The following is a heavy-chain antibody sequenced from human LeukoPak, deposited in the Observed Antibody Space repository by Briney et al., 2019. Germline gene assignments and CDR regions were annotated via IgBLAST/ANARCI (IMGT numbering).Heavy chain of an antibody. V-gene: IGHV3-66*01. CDR1: GFSVISNY. CDR2: IYSDGST. Sequence: GGSLRLSCAASGFSVISNYMSWVRQVPGKGLERVSTIYSDGSTYYAGSVKGRFTISRDNSKNTLYLQMSSLRVEDTAVYYCARGYSSRAGTTDCCPLDYWGQGILVTVSS. CDR3: ARGYSSRAGTTDCCPLDY. D-gene: IGHD2-21*02. J-gene: IGHJ4*02.